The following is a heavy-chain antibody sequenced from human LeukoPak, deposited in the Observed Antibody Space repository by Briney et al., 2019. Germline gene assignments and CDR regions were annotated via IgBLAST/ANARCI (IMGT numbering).Heavy chain of an antibody. J-gene: IGHJ4*02. CDR2: INHSGST. Sequence: SETLSLTCAVYGGSFSGYYWSWIRQPPGKGLEWIGEINHSGSTNYNPSLKSRVTISVDTSKNQFSLKLSSVTAADTAVYYCARRKRWLQLGGYFDYWGQGTLVTVSS. CDR1: GGSFSGYY. CDR3: ARRKRWLQLGGYFDY. D-gene: IGHD5-24*01. V-gene: IGHV4-34*01.